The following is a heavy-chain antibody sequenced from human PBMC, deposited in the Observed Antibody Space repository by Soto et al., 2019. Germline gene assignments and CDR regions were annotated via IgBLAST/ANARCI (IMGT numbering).Heavy chain of an antibody. D-gene: IGHD1-1*01. CDR2: ISYDGVTL. Sequence: QVQVVESGGGVVQPGRSLRLSCAASGFTFRSYAMHWVRQAPGKRLEWVAVISYDGVTLYHADSVKGRFTISRDNSKDTLYLQMDSLRAADTAVYYCARGHTTNWYYYYFGMDVWGQGTTVTVSS. J-gene: IGHJ6*02. CDR3: ARGHTTNWYYYYFGMDV. CDR1: GFTFRSYA. V-gene: IGHV3-30*03.